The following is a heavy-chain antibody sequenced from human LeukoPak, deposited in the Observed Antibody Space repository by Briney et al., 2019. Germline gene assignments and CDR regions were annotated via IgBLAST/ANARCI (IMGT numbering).Heavy chain of an antibody. V-gene: IGHV3-9*03. Sequence: PGGSLRLSCAASGFTFDDYAMHWVRHAPGKGLEWVSGISWNSGSIGYADSVKGRFTISRDNAKNSLYLQMNSLRAEDMALYYCAKDHSREGSGTSFFDYWGQGTLVTVSS. CDR2: ISWNSGSI. J-gene: IGHJ4*02. CDR1: GFTFDDYA. CDR3: AKDHSREGSGTSFFDY. D-gene: IGHD3-10*01.